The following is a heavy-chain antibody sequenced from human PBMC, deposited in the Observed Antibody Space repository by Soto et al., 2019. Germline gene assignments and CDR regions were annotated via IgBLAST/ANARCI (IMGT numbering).Heavy chain of an antibody. CDR3: ARAQGFTDX. J-gene: IGHJ4*02. Sequence: SDTLSLTCTVSGGSIRSVGYYWSWIRQHPGKGTELIGYIYYSGTTHYNPSLKSRLSISVDTSKNQFSVKLSSVTAADTAVYYCARAQGFTDXWGQGTLVTVSX. D-gene: IGHD2-15*01. CDR1: GGSIRSVGYY. CDR2: IYYSGTT. V-gene: IGHV4-31*03.